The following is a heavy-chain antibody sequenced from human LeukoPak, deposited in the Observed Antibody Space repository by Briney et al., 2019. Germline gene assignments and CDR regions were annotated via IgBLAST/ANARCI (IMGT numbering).Heavy chain of an antibody. V-gene: IGHV3-11*04. J-gene: IGHJ4*02. D-gene: IGHD5-18*01. CDR1: GFTFSDYY. CDR2: ISSSGSTM. CDR3: ARGRGYSYGHTDY. Sequence: GGSLRLSCAASGFTFSDYYMTWIRQAPGKGLEWVSYISSSGSTMYYADSVKGRLTISRDNAKNSLYLQMNSLRAEDTAVYSCARGRGYSYGHTDYWGQGTLVTVSS.